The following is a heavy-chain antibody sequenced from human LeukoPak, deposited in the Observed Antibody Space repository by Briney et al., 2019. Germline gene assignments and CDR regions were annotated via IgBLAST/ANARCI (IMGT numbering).Heavy chain of an antibody. CDR2: VSYDGSKK. J-gene: IGHJ4*02. CDR1: GFTFSSYG. V-gene: IGHV3-30*18. CDR3: AKDVKFSWPFYFDY. D-gene: IGHD5-12*01. Sequence: GGSLRLSCAASGFTFSSYGMHWVRQAPGKGLEWLAFVSYDGSKKYYSDSVKGRFTISRDNSKNTLFLQMNSLRAEDTAVYSCAKDVKFSWPFYFDYWGQGILVTVSS.